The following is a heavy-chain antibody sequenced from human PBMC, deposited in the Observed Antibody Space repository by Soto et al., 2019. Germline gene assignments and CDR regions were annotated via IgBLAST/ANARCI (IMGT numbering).Heavy chain of an antibody. CDR1: GYRFTSYG. D-gene: IGHD3-16*01. CDR2: INAYNGNT. V-gene: IGHV1-18*01. Sequence: QVQLVQSGAEVKNPGASVKVSCKASGYRFTSYGIGWVRQAPGQGLEWMGWINAYNGNTNYAQKLQCRVTLTTDTSTSTAYMELRSLRPNDTAVYYCAMVDVYVTPSPQDVWGPGTTVTVS. CDR3: AMVDVYVTPSPQDV. J-gene: IGHJ6*02.